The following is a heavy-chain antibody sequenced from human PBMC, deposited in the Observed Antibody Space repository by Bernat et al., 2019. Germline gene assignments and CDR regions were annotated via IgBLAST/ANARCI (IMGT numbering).Heavy chain of an antibody. CDR1: GFTFSSYA. Sequence: QVQLVESGGGVVQPGRSLRLPCAASGFTFSSYAMHWVRQAPGKGLEWVAVISYDGSNKYYADSVKGRFTISRDNSKNTLYLQMNSLRAEDTAVYYCARVKYGDYDPPDYWGQGTLVTVSS. J-gene: IGHJ4*02. CDR3: ARVKYGDYDPPDY. D-gene: IGHD4-17*01. CDR2: ISYDGSNK. V-gene: IGHV3-30-3*01.